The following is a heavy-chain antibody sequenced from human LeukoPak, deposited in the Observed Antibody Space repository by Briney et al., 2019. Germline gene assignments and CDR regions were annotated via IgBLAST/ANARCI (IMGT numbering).Heavy chain of an antibody. Sequence: PGGSLRLSCAASGFTFSSYSMNWVRQAPGKGLEWVSSISSSSSYIYYADSVKGRFTISRDNAKNSLYLQMNSLRGEGTAVYYCARDSAGLFDYWGQGTLVTVSS. CDR1: GFTFSSYS. D-gene: IGHD3/OR15-3a*01. CDR3: ARDSAGLFDY. J-gene: IGHJ4*02. V-gene: IGHV3-21*01. CDR2: ISSSSSYI.